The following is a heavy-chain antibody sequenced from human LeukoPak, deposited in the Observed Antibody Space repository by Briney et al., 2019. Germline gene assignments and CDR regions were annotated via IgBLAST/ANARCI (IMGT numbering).Heavy chain of an antibody. CDR1: VFTFSDYY. CDR3: ARDRRLLKAFDI. J-gene: IGHJ3*02. CDR2: ISSSGSTI. V-gene: IGHV3-11*01. Sequence: GGSLRLSCAASVFTFSDYYMSWIRQAPGKGLEWVSYISSSGSTIYYADSVKGRFTISRDNAKNSLYLQMNSLRAEDTAVYYCARDRRLLKAFDIWGQGTMVTVSS.